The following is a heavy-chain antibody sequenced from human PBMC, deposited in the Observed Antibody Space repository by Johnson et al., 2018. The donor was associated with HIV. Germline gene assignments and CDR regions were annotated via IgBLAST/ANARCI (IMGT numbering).Heavy chain of an antibody. CDR2: IKQDGSEK. D-gene: IGHD2-2*01. CDR3: ARDVNYRNCSSTSCSDAFDI. V-gene: IGHV3-7*01. CDR1: GFTFSSYW. J-gene: IGHJ3*02. Sequence: VQLVESGGGLVQPGGSLRLSCAASGFTFSSYWMSWVRQAPGKGLAWVANIKQDGSEKYYVDSVKGRFTISRDNAKNSLSLQMNSRRAEDTAVYYCARDVNYRNCSSTSCSDAFDIWGQGTMFTVSS.